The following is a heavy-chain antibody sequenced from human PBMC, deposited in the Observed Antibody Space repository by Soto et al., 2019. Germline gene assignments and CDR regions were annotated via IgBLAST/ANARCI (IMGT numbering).Heavy chain of an antibody. D-gene: IGHD5-18*01. Sequence: PSETLSLTCTVSGGSISSGDYYWSWIRQPPGKGLEWIGYIYYSGSTYYNPSLKSRVTISVDTSKNQFSLKLSSVTAADTAVYYCARDQQLSNIYYAMDVWGQGTTVTVSS. CDR2: IYYSGST. CDR1: GGSISSGDYY. V-gene: IGHV4-30-4*01. J-gene: IGHJ6*02. CDR3: ARDQQLSNIYYAMDV.